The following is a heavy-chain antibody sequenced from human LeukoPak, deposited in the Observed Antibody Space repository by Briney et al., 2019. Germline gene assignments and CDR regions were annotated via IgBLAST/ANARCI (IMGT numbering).Heavy chain of an antibody. CDR1: GGSISSGTYY. D-gene: IGHD4-23*01. Sequence: SETLSLTCTVSGGSISSGTYYWGWIRQPPGKGLEWIGSMCYSGNTYYNPSLKSRITISVDTSKNQFSLKLNSVTAADTAVYYCARQGDDYGGTWGFDYWGQGTLVTVSS. CDR2: MCYSGNT. CDR3: ARQGDDYGGTWGFDY. J-gene: IGHJ4*02. V-gene: IGHV4-39*01.